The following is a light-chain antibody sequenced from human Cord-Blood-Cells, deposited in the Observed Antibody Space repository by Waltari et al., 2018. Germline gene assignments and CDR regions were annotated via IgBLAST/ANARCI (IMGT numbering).Light chain of an antibody. Sequence: QSALTQPASVSGSPGQSITISCTGTSSDVGRYNLVSWYQQHPAKTPKLMIYEGSNRPSGVSNRFSGSKSGTMASLTISGLQAEDEADYYCCSYAGSSTYVFGPGTKVTVL. CDR3: CSYAGSSTYV. CDR2: EGS. V-gene: IGLV2-23*01. J-gene: IGLJ1*01. CDR1: SSDVGRYNL.